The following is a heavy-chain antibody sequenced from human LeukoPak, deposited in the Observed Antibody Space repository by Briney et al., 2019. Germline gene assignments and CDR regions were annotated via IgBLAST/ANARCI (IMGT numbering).Heavy chain of an antibody. CDR2: IIPILGIA. D-gene: IGHD3-10*01. CDR3: ARSAPMADDAFDF. CDR1: GGTFSSYA. Sequence: SVKVSCKASGGTFSSYAISWVRQTPGQGLEWMGRIIPILGIANYAQKFQGRVTITADKSTSTAYMELSSLRSEDTAVYYCARSAPMADDAFDFWGQGTMSPSLQ. V-gene: IGHV1-69*04. J-gene: IGHJ3*01.